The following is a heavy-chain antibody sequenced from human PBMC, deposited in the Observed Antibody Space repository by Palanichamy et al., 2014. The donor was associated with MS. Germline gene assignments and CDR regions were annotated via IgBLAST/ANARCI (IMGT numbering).Heavy chain of an antibody. CDR1: GFTFSTYW. Sequence: EVQLVESGGGLVQPGGSLRLSCAASGFTFSTYWMHWVRQAPGRGLVWVSRINSDETSTDYADSVKGRFTISRDNAKNTLYLQMNSLGAEDTAVYYCARGYSDYGGNELWGQGTLVTVSS. J-gene: IGHJ4*02. V-gene: IGHV3-74*01. CDR3: ARGYSDYGGNEL. CDR2: INSDETST. D-gene: IGHD4-23*01.